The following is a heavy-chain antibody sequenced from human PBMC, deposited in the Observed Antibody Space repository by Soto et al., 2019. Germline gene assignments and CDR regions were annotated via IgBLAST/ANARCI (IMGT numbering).Heavy chain of an antibody. Sequence: SETLSLTCTVSGGSISSYYWSWIRQPPGKGLEWIGYIYYSGSTNYNPSLKSRVTISVDTSKNQFSLKLSSVTAADTAVYYCARHAGYQLLRFDYWGQGTLVTVSS. CDR1: GGSISSYY. V-gene: IGHV4-59*08. CDR3: ARHAGYQLLRFDY. J-gene: IGHJ4*02. D-gene: IGHD2-2*01. CDR2: IYYSGST.